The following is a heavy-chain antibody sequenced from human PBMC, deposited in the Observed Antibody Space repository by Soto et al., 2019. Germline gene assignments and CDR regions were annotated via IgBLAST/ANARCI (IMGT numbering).Heavy chain of an antibody. CDR2: IYWDDDK. CDR1: GFSLSTSGVG. J-gene: IGHJ3*02. D-gene: IGHD2-2*02. CDR3: AHGGYCISTSCYTDDAFDI. V-gene: IGHV2-5*02. Sequence: QITLKESGPTLVKPTQTLTLTCTFSGFSLSTSGVGVGWIRQPPGKALEWLALIYWDDDKRYSPSLKSRLTITKDTSKNQVVLTMTNMDPVDTATYYCAHGGYCISTSCYTDDAFDIWGQGTMVTVSS.